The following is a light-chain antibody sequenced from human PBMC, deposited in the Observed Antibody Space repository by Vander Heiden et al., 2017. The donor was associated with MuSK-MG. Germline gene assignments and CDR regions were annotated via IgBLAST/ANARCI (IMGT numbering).Light chain of an antibody. V-gene: IGKV1-9*01. Sequence: DIQLTQSPSFLSASVGDRVTITCRASQGISSYLAWYQQKPGKAPKLLIYAASTLQSGVPSRFSDSGYGKEFTLTISSRQPEDFASYYCQQHNSYPHITFGHGTKVDIK. CDR3: QQHNSYPHIT. J-gene: IGKJ3*01. CDR2: AAS. CDR1: QGISSY.